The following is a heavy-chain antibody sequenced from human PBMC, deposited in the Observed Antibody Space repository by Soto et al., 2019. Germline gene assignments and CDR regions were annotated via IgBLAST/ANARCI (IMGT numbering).Heavy chain of an antibody. D-gene: IGHD1-7*01. CDR2: IKQDGSEK. J-gene: IGHJ4*02. V-gene: IGHV3-7*01. CDR1: GFTFSSYW. Sequence: AGGSLRLSCAASGFTFSSYWMSWVRQAPGKGLEWVANIKQDGSEKYHVDSVKGRFTISRDNAKNSLYLQMNSLRAEDTAVYYCARDPPWNWNSDTQLDYWGQGTLVTVSS. CDR3: ARDPPWNWNSDTQLDY.